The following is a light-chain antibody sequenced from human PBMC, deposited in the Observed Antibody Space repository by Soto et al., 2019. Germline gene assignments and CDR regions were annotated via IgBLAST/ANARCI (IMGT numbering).Light chain of an antibody. J-gene: IGKJ2*01. V-gene: IGKV1-9*01. CDR3: QQLNASPYT. Sequence: IQLTQSPSSLSASVGDRVTIACRASQGISNYLAWYQQKPGKAPNLLIYVASTLHTGVPSRFSGSGSGTHFTLTIAGLQPEDSATYYCQQLNASPYTFGQGTKLEIK. CDR1: QGISNY. CDR2: VAS.